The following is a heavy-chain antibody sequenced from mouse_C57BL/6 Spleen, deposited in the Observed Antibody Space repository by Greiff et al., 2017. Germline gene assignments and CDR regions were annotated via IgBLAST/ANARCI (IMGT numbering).Heavy chain of an antibody. CDR2: IDPENGDT. CDR3: TTYSFDY. J-gene: IGHJ2*01. D-gene: IGHD2-12*01. CDR1: GFNIKDDY. V-gene: IGHV14-4*01. Sequence: VQLQQSGAELVRPGASVKLSCTASGFNIKDDYMHWVKQRPEQGLEWIGWIDPENGDTEYASKFQGKATITADTSSNTAYLQLSSLTSEDTAVYYCTTYSFDYWGQGTTLTVSS.